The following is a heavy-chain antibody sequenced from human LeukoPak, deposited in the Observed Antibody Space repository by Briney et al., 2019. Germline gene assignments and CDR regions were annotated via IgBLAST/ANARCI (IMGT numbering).Heavy chain of an antibody. J-gene: IGHJ4*02. D-gene: IGHD6-13*01. V-gene: IGHV3-7*01. CDR2: IKYDGSEK. CDR1: GFTLSSYW. CDR3: ARDIAPAGLFFDY. Sequence: GGSLRLSCAASGFTLSSYWMSWVRQAPGKGLEWVANIKYDGSEKDYVDSVKGRFTISRDNAKNSLYLQMNSLRAEDAAVYYCARDIAPAGLFFDYWGQGTLVTVSS.